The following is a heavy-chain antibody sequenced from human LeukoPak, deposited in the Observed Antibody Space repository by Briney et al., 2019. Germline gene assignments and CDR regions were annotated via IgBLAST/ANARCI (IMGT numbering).Heavy chain of an antibody. D-gene: IGHD6-13*01. CDR3: AKDSSGYSSSWYLINYYYYGMDV. CDR1: GFTFSSYA. V-gene: IGHV3-23*01. CDR2: ISGSGGST. Sequence: GGSLRLSCAASGFTFSSYAMSWVRQAPGKGLEWVSAISGSGGSTYYADSVKGWFTISRDNSKNTLYLQMNSLRAEDTAVYYCAKDSSGYSSSWYLINYYYYGMDVWGQGTTVTVSS. J-gene: IGHJ6*02.